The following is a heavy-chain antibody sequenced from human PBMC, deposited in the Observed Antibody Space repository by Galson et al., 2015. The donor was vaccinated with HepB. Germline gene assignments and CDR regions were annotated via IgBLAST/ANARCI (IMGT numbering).Heavy chain of an antibody. CDR1: ESTFSSYT. V-gene: IGHV3-48*04. J-gene: IGHJ3*02. CDR2: ISPNGATI. Sequence: SLRLSCAASESTFSSYTMNWVRQTPGKGLQWVSYISPNGATIHYADSVQGRFTIARDNAKNTMWLQMNSLRAEDTAVYYCATAKFGSGAYWTFDIWGQGTLVTVSS. CDR3: ATAKFGSGAYWTFDI. D-gene: IGHD4/OR15-4a*01.